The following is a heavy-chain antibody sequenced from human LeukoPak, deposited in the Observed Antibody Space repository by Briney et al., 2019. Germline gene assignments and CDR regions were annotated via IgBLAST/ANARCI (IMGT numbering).Heavy chain of an antibody. CDR1: GCTFTSYY. V-gene: IGHV1-46*01. CDR2: INPSGGST. J-gene: IGHJ4*02. Sequence: GASVKVSCKASGCTFTSYYMHWVRQAPGQGLEWMGIINPSGGSTSYAQKFQGRVTMTRDTSTSTVYMELSSLRSEDAAVYYCARVRGYSYGPYYFDYWGQGTLVTVSS. CDR3: ARVRGYSYGPYYFDY. D-gene: IGHD5-18*01.